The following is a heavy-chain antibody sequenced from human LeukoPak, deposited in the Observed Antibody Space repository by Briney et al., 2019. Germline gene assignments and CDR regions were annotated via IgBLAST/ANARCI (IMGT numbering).Heavy chain of an antibody. CDR1: GGSISSYY. D-gene: IGHD5-18*01. Sequence: SETLSLTCSVSGGSISSYYGRWIRQPPGKGLEWIGYIYYSGSTNYNPSLKNRCNISVDTSKNQFSLKLSSVSAADTAVYYCARVRTNGQLKTRFDYWGQGTLVTVSS. J-gene: IGHJ4*02. V-gene: IGHV4-59*13. CDR3: ARVRTNGQLKTRFDY. CDR2: IYYSGST.